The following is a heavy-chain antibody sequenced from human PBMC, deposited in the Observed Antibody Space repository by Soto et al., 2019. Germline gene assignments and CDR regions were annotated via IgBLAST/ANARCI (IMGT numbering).Heavy chain of an antibody. J-gene: IGHJ4*02. CDR1: GFTFSDYY. Sequence: QVQLVESGGGLVKPGGSLRLSCAASGFTFSDYYMSWIRQAPGKGLEWVSYISSSGSTIYYADSVKGRFTISRDNTKNSLYLQMNSLRAEDTAVYYCASCRATAMVDYPFDYWGQGTLVTVSS. V-gene: IGHV3-11*01. CDR2: ISSSGSTI. D-gene: IGHD5-18*01. CDR3: ASCRATAMVDYPFDY.